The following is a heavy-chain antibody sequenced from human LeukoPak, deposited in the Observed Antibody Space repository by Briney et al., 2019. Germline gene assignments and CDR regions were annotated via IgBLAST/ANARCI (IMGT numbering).Heavy chain of an antibody. Sequence: SETLPLTCRVSGVSISSGSNYWGWLRQPPGKTLEWIGSIYSSGSTYYNSSLKSRVIILIDTAKNHFSLDLSSVTAADTAVYYCARSDGYGLVGIWGQGTMVTVSS. J-gene: IGHJ3*02. D-gene: IGHD3-10*01. CDR3: ARSDGYGLVGI. CDR1: GVSISSGSNY. CDR2: IYSSGST. V-gene: IGHV4-39*07.